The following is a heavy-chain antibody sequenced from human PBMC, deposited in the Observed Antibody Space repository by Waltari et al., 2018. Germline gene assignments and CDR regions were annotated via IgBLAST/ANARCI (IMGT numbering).Heavy chain of an antibody. CDR3: ARSTTSFYYYDSSGGDY. J-gene: IGHJ4*02. V-gene: IGHV4-39*07. D-gene: IGHD3-22*01. Sequence: QLQLQESGPGLVKPSETVSLTCTVSGGSISSSSYYWRWIRQPPGKGLEWIGSIDYSGSTYYNPSLKSRVTISVDTSKNQFSLKLSSVTAADTAVYYCARSTTSFYYYDSSGGDYWGQGTLVTVSS. CDR1: GGSISSSSYY. CDR2: IDYSGST.